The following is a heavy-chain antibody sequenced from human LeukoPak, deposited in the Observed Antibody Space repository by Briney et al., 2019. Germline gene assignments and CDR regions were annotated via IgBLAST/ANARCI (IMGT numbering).Heavy chain of an antibody. D-gene: IGHD5-12*01. CDR1: GGSISSVNYF. V-gene: IGHV4-31*03. Sequence: PSQTLSLTCTVSGGSISSVNYFWTWIRQHPGKGLEWIGYIHYSGTTSYNLSLKSRINISVDTSKNQFSLKISSVTAADTAVYYCASYRGYSGYDRGMDVWGQGTTVTVSS. CDR2: IHYSGTT. CDR3: ASYRGYSGYDRGMDV. J-gene: IGHJ6*02.